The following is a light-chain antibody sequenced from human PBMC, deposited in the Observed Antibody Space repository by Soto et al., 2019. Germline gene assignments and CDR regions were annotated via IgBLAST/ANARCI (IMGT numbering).Light chain of an antibody. CDR3: QQYHTYPYA. V-gene: IGKV1-5*01. CDR2: DAS. Sequence: DIQMTQSPSTLSASVVDRVTITCRASQSISTWLAWYQQKPGKAPNLLIYDASSLESGVPSSFSGSGSGTEFTLTISSLQPDDFGTYYCQQYHTYPYAFGQGTKLEVK. CDR1: QSISTW. J-gene: IGKJ2*01.